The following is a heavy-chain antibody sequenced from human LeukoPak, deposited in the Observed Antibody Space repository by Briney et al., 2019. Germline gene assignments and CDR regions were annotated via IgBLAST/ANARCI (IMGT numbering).Heavy chain of an antibody. J-gene: IGHJ6*02. V-gene: IGHV4-59*01. Sequence: SETLSPTCTVSGGSISSYYWSWIRQPPGKGLEWIGYIYYSGSTNYNPSLKSRVTISVDTSKNQFSLKLSSVTAADTAVYYCAREGGGMLDYYYGMDVWGQGTTVTVSS. CDR1: GGSISSYY. CDR2: IYYSGST. D-gene: IGHD3-16*01. CDR3: AREGGGMLDYYYGMDV.